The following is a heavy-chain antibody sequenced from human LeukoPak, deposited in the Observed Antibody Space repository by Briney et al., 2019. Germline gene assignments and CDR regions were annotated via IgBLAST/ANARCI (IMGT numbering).Heavy chain of an antibody. D-gene: IGHD1-20*01. V-gene: IGHV3-43*02. CDR3: AKDRRAYNWNDAFDY. Sequence: GGSLRLSCAASGFTFDDYAMHWVRQAPGKGLEWVSLISGDGGSTYYADSVKGRFTISRDNSKNSLYLQMNSLGTEDTALYYCAKDRRAYNWNDAFDYWGQGTLVTVSS. CDR1: GFTFDDYA. CDR2: ISGDGGST. J-gene: IGHJ4*02.